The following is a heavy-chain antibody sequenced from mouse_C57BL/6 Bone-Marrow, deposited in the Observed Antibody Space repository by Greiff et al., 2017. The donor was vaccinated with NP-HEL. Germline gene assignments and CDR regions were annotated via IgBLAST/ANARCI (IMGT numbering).Heavy chain of an antibody. D-gene: IGHD1-1*01. Sequence: EVQLQQSGAELVRPGASVKLSCTASGFNIKDDYMHWVKQRPEQGLEWIGWIDPVNGDTEYASKFQGKATITADTSSNTAYLQLSSLTSEDTAVYYCTTGITTVVAPFAYWGQGTLVTVSA. CDR3: TTGITTVVAPFAY. J-gene: IGHJ3*01. CDR2: IDPVNGDT. CDR1: GFNIKDDY. V-gene: IGHV14-4*01.